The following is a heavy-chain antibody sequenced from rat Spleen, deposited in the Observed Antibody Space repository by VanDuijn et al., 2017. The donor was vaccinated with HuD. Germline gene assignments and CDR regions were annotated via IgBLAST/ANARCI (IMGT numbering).Heavy chain of an antibody. CDR2: INYDGRST. J-gene: IGHJ3*01. CDR3: ARLGDLRSWFAY. V-gene: IGHV5-29*01. Sequence: EVQLVESDGGLVQPGRSLKLSCTASGFIFSDHYVAWVRQAPTKGLEWVATINYDGRSTFYRDSLRARFTISRDNAKSILYLQMDSLKSEDTATYYCARLGDLRSWFAYWCQGTLVTVSS. D-gene: IGHD4-3*01. CDR1: GFIFSDHY.